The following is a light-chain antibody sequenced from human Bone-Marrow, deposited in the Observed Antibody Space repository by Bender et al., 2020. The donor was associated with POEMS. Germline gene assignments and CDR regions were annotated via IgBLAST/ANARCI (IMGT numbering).Light chain of an antibody. J-gene: IGLJ2*01. CDR2: DDS. Sequence: SYVLTQAPSLSVAPGQTARIPCAGNNIGSKGVHWYQQKPGQAPVLVVYDDSDRPSGIPERFSGSNSGNTATLTISRVEAGDEADYYCQVWDTYSVIFGGGTKLTVL. CDR3: QVWDTYSVI. V-gene: IGLV3-21*02. CDR1: NIGSKG.